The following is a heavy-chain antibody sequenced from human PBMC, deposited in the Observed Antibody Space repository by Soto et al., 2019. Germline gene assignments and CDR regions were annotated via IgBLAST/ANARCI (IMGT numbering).Heavy chain of an antibody. CDR3: AKETRERRFGFAY. Sequence: EMQLLESGGGLVQPGGSLRLSCAASGFTFSSYAMSWVRQAPGKGLEWVSGSNKRGDDTYHADSVKGWLTIARDNSKNKWYVPVDSVTVDDTSGYYCAKETRERRFGFAYWVQGGLVVVSS. V-gene: IGHV3-23*01. D-gene: IGHD1-1*01. CDR1: GFTFSSYA. CDR2: SNKRGDDT. J-gene: IGHJ4*02.